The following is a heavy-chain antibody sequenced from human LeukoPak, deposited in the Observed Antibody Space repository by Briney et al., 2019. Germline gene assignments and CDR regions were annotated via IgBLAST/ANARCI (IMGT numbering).Heavy chain of an antibody. J-gene: IGHJ3*02. D-gene: IGHD3-16*01. CDR2: IWYDGSNK. V-gene: IGHV3-33*01. CDR3: ARVWSRWRGTPEHDAFDI. CDR1: GFTFSSYG. Sequence: GGSLRLSCAASGFTFSSYGMHWVRQAPGKGLEWVAVIWYDGSNKYYADSVKGRFTISRDNSKNTLYLQMNSPRAEDTAVYYCARVWSRWRGTPEHDAFDIWGQGTMVTVSS.